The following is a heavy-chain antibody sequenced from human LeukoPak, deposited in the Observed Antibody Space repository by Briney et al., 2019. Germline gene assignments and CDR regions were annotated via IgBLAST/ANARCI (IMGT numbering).Heavy chain of an antibody. CDR1: GGSISSYY. CDR2: IYYSGST. D-gene: IGHD4-17*01. V-gene: IGHV4-59*01. CDR3: ARDLTTVTTAHDAFDI. J-gene: IGHJ3*02. Sequence: PSETLSLTCTVSGGSISSYYWSWIRQPPGKGLEWIGYIYYSGSTNYNPSLKSRVTISVDTSKNQFSLKLSSVTAADTAVYYCARDLTTVTTAHDAFDIWGQGTMVTVSS.